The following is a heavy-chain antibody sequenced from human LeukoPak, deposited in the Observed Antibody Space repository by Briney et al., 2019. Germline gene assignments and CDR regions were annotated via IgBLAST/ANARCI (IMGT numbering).Heavy chain of an antibody. CDR1: GFTFSSYA. CDR2: ISGSGEST. V-gene: IGHV3-23*01. CDR3: ARVIGSLDV. J-gene: IGHJ6*02. Sequence: GGSLRLSCAASGFTFSSYAMSWVRQAPGKGLAWVSSISGSGESTYYADSVKGRFTISRDNSKNTLYLQINSLRAEDTAVYYCARVIGSLDVWDQGTTVTVSS. D-gene: IGHD3-10*01.